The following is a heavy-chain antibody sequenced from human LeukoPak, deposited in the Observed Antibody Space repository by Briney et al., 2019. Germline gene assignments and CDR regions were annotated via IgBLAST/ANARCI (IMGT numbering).Heavy chain of an antibody. CDR1: GYTFTGYY. CDR2: INPNSGGT. CDR3: ARGDATRAAYYFDY. V-gene: IGHV1-2*02. J-gene: IGHJ4*02. Sequence: ASVKVSCKASGYTFTGYYMHWVRQAPGQGLEWMGWINPNSGGTNYAQKLQGRVTMTTDTSTSTAYMELRSLRSDDTAVYYCARGDATRAAYYFDYWGQGTLVTVSS.